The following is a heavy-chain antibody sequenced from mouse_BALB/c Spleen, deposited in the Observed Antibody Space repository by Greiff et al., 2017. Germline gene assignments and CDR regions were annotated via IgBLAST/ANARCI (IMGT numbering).Heavy chain of an antibody. CDR2: IYPGSGST. CDR1: GYTFTSYW. V-gene: IGHV1S22*01. J-gene: IGHJ2*01. D-gene: IGHD2-10*02. CDR3: TRGRYGNSYYFDY. Sequence: LQHPGSELVRPGASVKLSCKASGYTFTSYWMHWVKQRPGQGLEWIGNIYPGSGSTNYDEKFKSKATLTVDTSTSTAYMQLSSLTSEDSAVYYCTRGRYGNSYYFDYWGQGTTLTVSS.